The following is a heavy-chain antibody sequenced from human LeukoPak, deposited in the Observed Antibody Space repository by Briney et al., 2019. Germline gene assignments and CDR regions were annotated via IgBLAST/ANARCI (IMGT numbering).Heavy chain of an antibody. V-gene: IGHV4-4*09. J-gene: IGHJ4*02. CDR1: GVSMSAYQ. CDR3: ARVGGSKNYDSGSYYPTAFDY. D-gene: IGHD3-10*01. CDR2: INTKGET. Sequence: SETLSLTCTVSGVSMSAYQWSWVRQSPEKGLEWIGCINTKGETSYNPSLKSRVTISVDTSKNQFSLKLSSVIAADTAVYYCARVGGSKNYDSGSYYPTAFDYWGQGSLVTVSS.